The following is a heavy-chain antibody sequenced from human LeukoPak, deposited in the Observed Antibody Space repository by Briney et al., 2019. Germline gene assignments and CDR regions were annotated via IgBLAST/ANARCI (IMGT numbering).Heavy chain of an antibody. CDR3: ARNVYDLRGRWLVPGFDY. J-gene: IGHJ4*02. CDR2: IGTIISTT. V-gene: IGHV3-48*03. Sequence: GGSLRLSCAASGFTFGSYEMNWVRQAPGKGLEWVSYIGTIISTTYYADSVKGRFTVSRDDAKSSLYLQMSSLRAEDTAVYYCARNVYDLRGRWLVPGFDYWGQGTLVTVSS. D-gene: IGHD6-19*01. CDR1: GFTFGSYE.